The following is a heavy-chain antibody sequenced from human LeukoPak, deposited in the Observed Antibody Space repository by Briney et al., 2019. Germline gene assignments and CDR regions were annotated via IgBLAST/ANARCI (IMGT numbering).Heavy chain of an antibody. CDR2: IYHSGST. J-gene: IGHJ4*02. CDR1: GGSISSSSYY. D-gene: IGHD2-21*01. Sequence: SETLSLTCTVSGGSISSSSYYWGWIRQPPGKGLECIGSIYHSGSTYYNPSLKSRVTISVDTSKNQFSLKLSSVTAADTAVYYSARHFIPTYYFDYWGQGTLVTVSS. CDR3: ARHFIPTYYFDY. V-gene: IGHV4-39*01.